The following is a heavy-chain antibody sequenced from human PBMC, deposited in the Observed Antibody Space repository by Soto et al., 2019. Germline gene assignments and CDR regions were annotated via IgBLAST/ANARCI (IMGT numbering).Heavy chain of an antibody. CDR2: IGRSSDT. D-gene: IGHD2-15*01. CDR3: ARGPCRTPTCHVSYYGMDV. J-gene: IGHJ6*02. V-gene: IGHV3-11*05. CDR1: GFTFTDYY. Sequence: QVQLVESGGGLVKPGGSLRLSCAASGFTFTDYYMSWIRQAPGKGLEWVSYIGRSSDTNYADSVKGRFTISRDNAKNSLYLQMNSLRDEDTAVYYCARGPCRTPTCHVSYYGMDVWGQGTTVTVSS.